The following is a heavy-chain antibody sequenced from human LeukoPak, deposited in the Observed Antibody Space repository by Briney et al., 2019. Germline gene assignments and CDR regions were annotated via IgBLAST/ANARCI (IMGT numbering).Heavy chain of an antibody. Sequence: SETLSLTCTVSGGSISSGSYYWSWIRQPAGKGLEWIGRIYTSGSTNYNPSLKSRVTISVDTSKNQFSLKLNSVTAADTAVYYCARARYTVTLGGYYMDVWGKGTTVTISS. J-gene: IGHJ6*03. V-gene: IGHV4-61*02. CDR2: IYTSGST. D-gene: IGHD4-17*01. CDR1: GGSISSGSYY. CDR3: ARARYTVTLGGYYMDV.